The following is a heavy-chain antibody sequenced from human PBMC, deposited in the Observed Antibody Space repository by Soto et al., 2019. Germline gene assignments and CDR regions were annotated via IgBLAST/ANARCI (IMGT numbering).Heavy chain of an antibody. Sequence: SETLSLTCTVSGGSISSGGYYWTWIRQHPGKGLEWIGYNYYSGITYYNPSLKSRVTISLDTSKNQFSLKLSSVSAADTAVYYCARGSSIAGLYYGMDVWGQGTTVTVSS. V-gene: IGHV4-31*03. CDR3: ARGSSIAGLYYGMDV. CDR1: GGSISSGGYY. J-gene: IGHJ6*02. CDR2: NYYSGIT. D-gene: IGHD6-6*01.